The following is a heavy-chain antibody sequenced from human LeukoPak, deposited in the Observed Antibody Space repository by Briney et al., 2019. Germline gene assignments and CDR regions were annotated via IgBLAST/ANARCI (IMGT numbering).Heavy chain of an antibody. CDR2: IIPIFGTA. CDR3: ARAGGDYVGDAFDI. V-gene: IGHV1-69*06. CDR1: GYTFTGYY. Sequence: ASVKVSCKASGYTFTGYYMHWVRQAPGQGLGWMGGIIPIFGTANYAQKFQGRVTITADKSTSTAYMELSSLRSEDTAVYYCARAGGDYVGDAFDIWGQGTMVTVSS. D-gene: IGHD4-17*01. J-gene: IGHJ3*02.